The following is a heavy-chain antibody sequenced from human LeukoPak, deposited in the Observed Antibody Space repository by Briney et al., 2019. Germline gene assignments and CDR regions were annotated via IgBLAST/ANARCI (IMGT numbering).Heavy chain of an antibody. D-gene: IGHD3-3*01. CDR3: ARDYGVWSGYYATNFDY. J-gene: IGHJ4*02. Sequence: EASVKVSCKASGYTFTSYYMHWVRQAPGQGLEWMGIINPSGGSTSYAQKFQGRVTMTRDMSTSTVYMELSSLRSEDTAVYYCARDYGVWSGYYATNFDYWGQRTLVTVSS. V-gene: IGHV1-46*01. CDR2: INPSGGST. CDR1: GYTFTSYY.